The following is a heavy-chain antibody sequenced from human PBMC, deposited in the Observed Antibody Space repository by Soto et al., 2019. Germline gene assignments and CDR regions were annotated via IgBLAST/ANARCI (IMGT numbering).Heavy chain of an antibody. CDR1: GGTFTDYA. CDR2: IIPMFRSS. J-gene: IGHJ4*02. V-gene: IGHV1-69*01. CDR3: AKDVGFQQHLFVFVL. D-gene: IGHD3-10*02. Sequence: QVQLVQSGAEAKKPGSAVKVSCKASGGTFTDYAFSWVRQAPGQGLEWMGGIIPMFRSSNFAQKFQDRLTIFADASAGTAYMELSSLRSDDTAIYYCAKDVGFQQHLFVFVLWGQGTLVTVSS.